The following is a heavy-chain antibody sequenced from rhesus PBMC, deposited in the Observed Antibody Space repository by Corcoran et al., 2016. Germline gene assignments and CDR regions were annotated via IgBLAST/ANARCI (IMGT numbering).Heavy chain of an antibody. CDR2: ISYTGGSS. D-gene: IGHD4-35*01. V-gene: IGHV3S5*01. Sequence: EVQLVETGGGLVQPGGSLRRSGAASGLTFSSYGMSWVRQAPGEGVGWVSGISYTGGSSYYADSVKGRFTISRDNSKNTLSLQMNSLRAEDTAVYYCAKRENYGNYGYFDYWGQGVLVTVSS. J-gene: IGHJ4*01. CDR1: GLTFSSYG. CDR3: AKRENYGNYGYFDY.